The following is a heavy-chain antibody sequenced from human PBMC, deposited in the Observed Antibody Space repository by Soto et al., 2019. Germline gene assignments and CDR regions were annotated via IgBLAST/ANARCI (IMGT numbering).Heavy chain of an antibody. V-gene: IGHV4-30-2*01. Sequence: QLQLQESGSGLVKPSQTLSLTCAVSGGSISSGGYSWSWIRQPPGKGLEWIGYIYHSGSTYYNPSLKSRVTISVDRSKNQFSLKLSSVTGADSAVYYCAGVRGPYCGGECYPPTPNWFDPWGQGTLVTVSS. CDR1: GGSISSGGYS. CDR2: IYHSGST. CDR3: AGVRGPYCGGECYPPTPNWFDP. D-gene: IGHD2-21*01. J-gene: IGHJ5*02.